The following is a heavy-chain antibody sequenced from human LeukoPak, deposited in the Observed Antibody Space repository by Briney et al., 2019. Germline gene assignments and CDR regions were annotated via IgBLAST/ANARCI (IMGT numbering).Heavy chain of an antibody. Sequence: ASVKVSCKASGYTFTSYDINWVRQATGQGLGWMGWMNPNSGNTGYAQKFQGRVTITRNTSISTAYMELSSLRSEDTAVYYCARTQRRGYSYGYHYWGQGTLVTVSS. CDR1: GYTFTSYD. CDR2: MNPNSGNT. J-gene: IGHJ4*02. V-gene: IGHV1-8*03. D-gene: IGHD5-18*01. CDR3: ARTQRRGYSYGYHY.